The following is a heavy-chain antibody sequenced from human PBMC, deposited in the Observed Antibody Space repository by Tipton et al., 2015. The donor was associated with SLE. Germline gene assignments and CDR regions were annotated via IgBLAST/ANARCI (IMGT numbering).Heavy chain of an antibody. J-gene: IGHJ4*02. CDR3: ARLGDPDGGAVY. Sequence: TLSLTCTVSGGSISSGGYYWSWIRQHPGKGLEWIGYIYYSGSTYYNPSLKSRVTISVDTSKNQFSLKLSSVTAADTAVYYCARLGDPDGGAVYWGQGTLVTVSS. D-gene: IGHD3-16*01. V-gene: IGHV4-31*03. CDR2: IYYSGST. CDR1: GGSISSGGYY.